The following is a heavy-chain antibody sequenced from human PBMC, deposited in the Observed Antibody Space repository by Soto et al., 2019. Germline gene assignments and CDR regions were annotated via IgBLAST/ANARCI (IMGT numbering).Heavy chain of an antibody. D-gene: IGHD6-13*01. CDR2: LSDSGDRI. V-gene: IGHV3-23*01. J-gene: IGHJ4*02. CDR1: GFTFSSHA. CDR3: ARVSSSWYAGFFDL. Sequence: EVQLLESGGGLVQPGRSLRLSCTASGFTFSSHAMTWVRQAPGKGLEWVSGLSDSGDRIYYADSVKGRFTMYRDNSMNTQYLEMNALRVEDRAVYYCARVSSSWYAGFFDLWGQGTLVTVSS.